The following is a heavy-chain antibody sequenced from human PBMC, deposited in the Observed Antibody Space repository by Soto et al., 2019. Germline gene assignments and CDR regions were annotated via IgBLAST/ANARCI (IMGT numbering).Heavy chain of an antibody. J-gene: IGHJ6*02. CDR3: AKGQLGGETWNERWGYYYGMDV. D-gene: IGHD1-1*01. CDR1: GFTFSSYG. CDR2: ISYDGSNK. Sequence: GGSLRLSCAASGFTFSSYGMHWVRQAPGKGLEWVAVISYDGSNKNYADSVKGRFTISRDNSKNTLYLQMNSLRAEDTAVYYCAKGQLGGETWNERWGYYYGMDVWGQGTTVTVSS. V-gene: IGHV3-30*18.